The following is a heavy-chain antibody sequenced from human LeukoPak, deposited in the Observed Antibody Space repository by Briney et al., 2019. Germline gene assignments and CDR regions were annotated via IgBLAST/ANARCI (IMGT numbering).Heavy chain of an antibody. V-gene: IGHV4-59*01. CDR3: ARYGVESPHRNWFDP. CDR2: IYYSGST. D-gene: IGHD3-10*01. Sequence: SETLSLTCTVSGGSISSYYWSWIRQPPGKGLEWIGYIYYSGSTNYNPSLKSRVTISVDTSKNQFSLKLSPVTAADTAVYYCARYGVESPHRNWFDPWGQGTLVTVSS. CDR1: GGSISSYY. J-gene: IGHJ5*02.